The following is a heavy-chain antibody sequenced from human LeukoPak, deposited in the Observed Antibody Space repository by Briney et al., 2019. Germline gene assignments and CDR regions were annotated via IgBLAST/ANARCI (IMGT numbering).Heavy chain of an antibody. Sequence: PGGSLRLSCSASGFSFSTSAMHWVRQAPGKGPQFVSAITSNGRSTYYADSVKGRFTISRDNSKSTLDLQMSSLRPEDTAVYYCVRGLTWGQGTLVTVSS. CDR2: ITSNGRST. V-gene: IGHV3-64D*06. CDR3: VRGLT. J-gene: IGHJ4*02. CDR1: GFSFSTSA. D-gene: IGHD4/OR15-4a*01.